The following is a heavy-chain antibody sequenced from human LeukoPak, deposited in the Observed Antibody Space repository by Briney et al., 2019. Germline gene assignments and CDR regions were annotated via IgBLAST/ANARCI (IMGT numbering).Heavy chain of an antibody. V-gene: IGHV3-30*03. Sequence: GGSLRLSCAASGFTLSTCGMHWVRQAPGKGLEWVAMISHDGNSKQYADFAKGRFTISRDNSKNTLYLQMNSLRAEDTAVYYCARGPPRGYSYGQTYYFDYWGQGTLVTVSS. J-gene: IGHJ4*02. D-gene: IGHD5-18*01. CDR1: GFTLSTCG. CDR3: ARGPPRGYSYGQTYYFDY. CDR2: ISHDGNSK.